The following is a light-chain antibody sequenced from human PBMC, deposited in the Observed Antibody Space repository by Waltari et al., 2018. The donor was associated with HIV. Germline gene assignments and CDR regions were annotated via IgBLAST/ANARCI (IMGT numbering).Light chain of an antibody. V-gene: IGLV3-21*01. CDR1: NIGNRD. Sequence: SSVLTQPPSISVAPGKTAKITCAGKNIGNRDVHWYQQKPGQAPILVIFDDDDRPSGIPERFSGSNSDNTATLTINRVEVGDEGDYYCQVWDSGSDHVFGSGTTVTVL. CDR3: QVWDSGSDHV. CDR2: DDD. J-gene: IGLJ1*01.